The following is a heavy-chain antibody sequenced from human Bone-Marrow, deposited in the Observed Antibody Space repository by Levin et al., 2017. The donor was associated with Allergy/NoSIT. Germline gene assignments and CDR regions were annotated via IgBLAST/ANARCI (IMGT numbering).Heavy chain of an antibody. J-gene: IGHJ4*02. Sequence: GGSLRLSCAASGLTFDNHGMNWVRQAPGKGLEWVSAISPTGSDIFYIDSVKGRFTISRDNAKKSLYLQMNSLGVEDTAVYYCARFNSGTYGFDYWGQGTLVTVSS. CDR1: GLTFDNHG. D-gene: IGHD1-26*01. CDR2: ISPTGSDI. CDR3: ARFNSGTYGFDY. V-gene: IGHV3-21*01.